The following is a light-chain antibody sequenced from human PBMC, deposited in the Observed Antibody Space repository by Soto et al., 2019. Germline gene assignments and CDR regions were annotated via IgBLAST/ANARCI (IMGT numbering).Light chain of an antibody. CDR1: SSNIGAGYD. J-gene: IGLJ1*01. CDR3: QSYDSSLSSYV. CDR2: GNS. V-gene: IGLV1-40*01. Sequence: SVLTQPPSVSGAPGQRVTISCTGSSSNIGAGYDVHWYQQLPGTAPKLLIYGNSNRPSGVPDRFSGSQSGTSASLAITGLQAEDEADYYCQSYDSSLSSYVFGTGTKLTVL.